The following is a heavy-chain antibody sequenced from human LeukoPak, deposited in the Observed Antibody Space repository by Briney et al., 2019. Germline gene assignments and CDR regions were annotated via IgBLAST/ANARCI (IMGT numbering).Heavy chain of an antibody. CDR3: TKGGDSGSSPFDY. J-gene: IGHJ4*02. Sequence: GGSLRLSCAASGFGFSSYSMNWVRQAPGKGLDWVSYISSSSSTIYYADSVKGRFTISRDNAKNSLYLQMNSLRDEDTAVYYCTKGGDSGSSPFDYWGQGTLVTVSS. CDR1: GFGFSSYS. V-gene: IGHV3-48*02. D-gene: IGHD3-10*01. CDR2: ISSSSSTI.